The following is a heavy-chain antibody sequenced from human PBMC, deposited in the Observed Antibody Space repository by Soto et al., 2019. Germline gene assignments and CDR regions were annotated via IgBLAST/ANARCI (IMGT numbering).Heavy chain of an antibody. CDR2: INANNGNT. CDR1: GYTFTGYY. CDR3: ARDPVRANWFDP. J-gene: IGHJ5*02. V-gene: IGHV1-18*04. Sequence: ASVKVSCKASGYTFTGYYMHWVRQAPGQGLEWMGWINANNGNTNYAQKLQGRVTMTTDTSTSTAYRELRSLRSDDTAVYYCARDPVRANWFDPWGQGTLVTVSS.